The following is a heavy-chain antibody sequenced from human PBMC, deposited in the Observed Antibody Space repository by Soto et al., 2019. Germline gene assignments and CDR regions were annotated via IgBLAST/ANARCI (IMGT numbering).Heavy chain of an antibody. CDR1: GFNFSSYS. D-gene: IGHD6-6*01. Sequence: EVQLVESGGALVQPGGSLRLSCAASGFNFSSYSMNWVRQAPGKGLEWVSYISSGSGTIYYADSVKGRFTISRDNAKNSLYLQMNSLRDEDTAVYYCARDSASYSSSSGSYWYFDLWGRGTLVSVSS. V-gene: IGHV3-48*02. CDR3: ARDSASYSSSSGSYWYFDL. CDR2: ISSGSGTI. J-gene: IGHJ2*01.